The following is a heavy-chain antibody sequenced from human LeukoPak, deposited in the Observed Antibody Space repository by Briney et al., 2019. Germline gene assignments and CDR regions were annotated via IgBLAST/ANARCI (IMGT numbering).Heavy chain of an antibody. V-gene: IGHV3-9*01. Sequence: GRSLRLSCAASRFTFDGYAMHWVRQAPGKGLEWVSGISANGDTTYYVDSVRGRFTISRDNSKNSVFLQMNSLRDADTAVYYCVKDFWPARDGGGYYSPFEYWGEGTLVTVSS. CDR1: RFTFDGYA. D-gene: IGHD3-22*01. J-gene: IGHJ4*02. CDR3: VKDFWPARDGGGYYSPFEY. CDR2: ISANGDTT.